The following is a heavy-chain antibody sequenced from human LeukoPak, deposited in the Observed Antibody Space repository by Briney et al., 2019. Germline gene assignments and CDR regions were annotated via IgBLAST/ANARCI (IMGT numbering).Heavy chain of an antibody. CDR2: ISAYNGNP. CDR1: VYTFTSYG. V-gene: IGHV1-18*01. Sequence: GASVTVSFLSSVYTFTSYGISWVRQAPAQGREGMGWISAYNGNPNYAQKLQGGVTMTTDTSTSTAYMELRSLRSDDTAVYYCARDQYYYGSGSYPSDYWGQGTLVTVSS. CDR3: ARDQYYYGSGSYPSDY. D-gene: IGHD3-10*01. J-gene: IGHJ4*02.